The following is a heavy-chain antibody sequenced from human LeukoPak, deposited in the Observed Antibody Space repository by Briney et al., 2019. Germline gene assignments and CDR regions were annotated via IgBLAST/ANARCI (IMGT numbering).Heavy chain of an antibody. V-gene: IGHV4-4*07. Sequence: PSETLSLTCTVSDTSINTYYWSWIRQPAGKGLEWIGHIYTTGTTNYNPSLKSRVTMSIDTSKNQFSLKLSSVTAADTAVYYCARPVYSSGWYSAYYLDVWGKGTTVTISS. J-gene: IGHJ6*03. D-gene: IGHD6-19*01. CDR1: DTSINTYY. CDR3: ARPVYSSGWYSAYYLDV. CDR2: IYTTGTT.